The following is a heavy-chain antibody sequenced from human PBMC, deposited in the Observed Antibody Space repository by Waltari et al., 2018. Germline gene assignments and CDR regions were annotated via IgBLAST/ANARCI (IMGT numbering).Heavy chain of an antibody. CDR2: IYSGGST. Sequence: EVQLVESGGGLIQPGGSLRLSCAASGFTVSSNYMSWVRQAPGKGLEWVSVIYSGGSTYYADSVKGRFTISRDNSKNTLYLQMNSLRAEDTAVYYCARSYSYGYLIFDIWGQGTMVTVSS. CDR3: ARSYSYGYLIFDI. D-gene: IGHD5-18*01. J-gene: IGHJ3*02. CDR1: GFTVSSNY. V-gene: IGHV3-53*01.